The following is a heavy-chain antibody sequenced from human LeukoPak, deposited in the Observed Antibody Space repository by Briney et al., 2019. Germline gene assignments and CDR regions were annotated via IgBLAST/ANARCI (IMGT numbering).Heavy chain of an antibody. CDR1: GFSFSGNS. J-gene: IGHJ5*02. Sequence: GGSLRLSCAGSGFSFSGNSMNRVRQAPGKGLEWVAVISYDGSNKYYADSVKGRFTISRDNSKNTLYLHLNSLRAEDTAIYYCAKEHDLWHKQGNWFDTWGQGVLVTVSS. CDR3: AKEHDLWHKQGNWFDT. D-gene: IGHD3-3*01. V-gene: IGHV3-30*18. CDR2: ISYDGSNK.